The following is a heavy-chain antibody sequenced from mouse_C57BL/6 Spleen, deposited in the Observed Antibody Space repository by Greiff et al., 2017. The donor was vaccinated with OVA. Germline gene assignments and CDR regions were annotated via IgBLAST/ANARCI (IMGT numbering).Heavy chain of an antibody. CDR3: AREANYYGSSYDYFDY. V-gene: IGHV1-80*01. CDR2: IYPGDGDT. CDR1: GYAFSSYW. Sequence: VQLQESGAELVKPGASVKISCKASGYAFSSYWMNWVKPRPGKGLEWIGQIYPGDGDTNYNGKFKGKATLTADKSSSTAYMQLSSLTSEDSAVYFCAREANYYGSSYDYFDYWGQGTTLTVAS. J-gene: IGHJ2*01. D-gene: IGHD1-1*01.